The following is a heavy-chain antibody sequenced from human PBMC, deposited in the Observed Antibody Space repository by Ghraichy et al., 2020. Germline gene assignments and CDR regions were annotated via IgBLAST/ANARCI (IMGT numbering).Heavy chain of an antibody. Sequence: GGSLRLSCAASGFTFSNYGMHWVRQAPDKGLEWVAIIGYDGSNKYYADSVKGRFTISRDNSINTLYLQMNSLRAEDTALYYCAREKYQLPDYWGQGTLVTVSS. D-gene: IGHD2-2*01. V-gene: IGHV3-33*01. CDR3: AREKYQLPDY. J-gene: IGHJ4*02. CDR2: IGYDGSNK. CDR1: GFTFSNYG.